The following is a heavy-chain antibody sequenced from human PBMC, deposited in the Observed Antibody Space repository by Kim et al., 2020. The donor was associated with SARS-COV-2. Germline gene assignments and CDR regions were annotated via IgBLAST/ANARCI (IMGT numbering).Heavy chain of an antibody. D-gene: IGHD3-10*01. V-gene: IGHV4-34*01. Sequence: SETLSLTCAVYGGSFSGYYWSWIRQPPGKGLEWIGEINHSGSTNYNPSLKSRVTISVDTSKNQFSLKLSSVTAADTAVYYCARGRRTMVRGVIPNWFDPWGQGTLVTVSS. J-gene: IGHJ5*02. CDR2: INHSGST. CDR1: GGSFSGYY. CDR3: ARGRRTMVRGVIPNWFDP.